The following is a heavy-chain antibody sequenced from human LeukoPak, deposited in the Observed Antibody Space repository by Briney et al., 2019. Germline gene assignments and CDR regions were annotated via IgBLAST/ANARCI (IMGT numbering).Heavy chain of an antibody. CDR3: AGGRGGWYAFES. CDR1: NFTVSGNY. CDR2: MYTEDVT. Sequence: GGSLRLSCAASNFTVSGNYMTWVRQTPGMGLKCVSVMYTEDVTYYADSVKGRFTISRGNSKNTLYLQMNSLRTEDTAVYYCAGGRGGWYAFESWGQGTLVTVSS. D-gene: IGHD6-19*01. V-gene: IGHV3-53*01. J-gene: IGHJ4*02.